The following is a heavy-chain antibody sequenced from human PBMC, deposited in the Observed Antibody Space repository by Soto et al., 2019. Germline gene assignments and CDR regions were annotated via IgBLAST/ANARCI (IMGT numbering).Heavy chain of an antibody. J-gene: IGHJ4*02. CDR1: GFTFSNYW. CDR3: ARLPVTAVASIAY. Sequence: EVQLVESGGGLVQPGGSLRLSCAASGFTFSNYWMHWVRQAPGKGLVWVSRINSDGNIKDYADSVKGRFTISRDNARNRLYLQVNGLTDEDTAVYSCARLPVTAVASIAYWGQGALVSVSS. D-gene: IGHD2-21*02. V-gene: IGHV3-74*01. CDR2: INSDGNIK.